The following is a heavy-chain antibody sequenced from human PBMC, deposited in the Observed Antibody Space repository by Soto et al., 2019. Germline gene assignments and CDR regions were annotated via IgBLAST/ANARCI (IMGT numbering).Heavy chain of an antibody. J-gene: IGHJ6*02. CDR2: MNPNSGNT. Sequence: ASVKVSCKASGYTFTSYDINWVRQATGQGLEWMGWMNPNSGNTGYAQKFQGRVTMTRNTSISTAYMELSSLRSEDTAVYYCARGREVWFGELLYDGAGDGMDVWGQGTTVTVSS. CDR1: GYTFTSYD. V-gene: IGHV1-8*01. D-gene: IGHD3-10*01. CDR3: ARGREVWFGELLYDGAGDGMDV.